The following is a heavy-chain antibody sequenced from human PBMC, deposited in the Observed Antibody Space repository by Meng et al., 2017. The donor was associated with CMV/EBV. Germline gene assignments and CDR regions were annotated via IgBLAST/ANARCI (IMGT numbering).Heavy chain of an antibody. D-gene: IGHD4-11*01. CDR3: ARGPLGEYSNYDAP. J-gene: IGHJ5*02. V-gene: IGHV1-2*02. Sequence: QVQLGQSGDEVKKPGASVKGACKASGYTFTGYYMHWVRQAPGQGLEWMGWINPNSGGTNYAQKFQGRVTMTRDTSISTAYMELSRLRSDDTAVYYCARGPLGEYSNYDAPWGQGTLVTVSS. CDR2: INPNSGGT. CDR1: GYTFTGYY.